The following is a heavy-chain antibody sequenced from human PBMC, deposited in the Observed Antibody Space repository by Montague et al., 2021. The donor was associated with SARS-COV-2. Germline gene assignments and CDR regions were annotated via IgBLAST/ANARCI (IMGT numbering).Heavy chain of an antibody. V-gene: IGHV4-39*01. CDR2: IYYSGST. CDR3: ARLVETYYYYYGMDV. CDR1: GGSISSSRYY. D-gene: IGHD4-23*01. J-gene: IGHJ6*02. Sequence: SQTLSLTCTVSGGSISSSRYYWGWIRQPPGKGLEWIGSIYYSGSTYYNPSLKSRATISVDMSTNQFSLKLSSVTAADTAVYYCARLVETYYYYYGMDVWGQGTTVTVSS.